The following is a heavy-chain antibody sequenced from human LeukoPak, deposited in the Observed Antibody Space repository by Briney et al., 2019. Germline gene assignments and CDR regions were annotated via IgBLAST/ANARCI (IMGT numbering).Heavy chain of an antibody. Sequence: GGSLRLSCAASGFSVGSNCMNWVRQAPGKGLEWVSILYSGDSTYYADSVKGRFIDSRDNSKNTLFLQMKALRVEDTAVYYCARVGDHYHWYLDVWGRGTLVTVSS. CDR3: ARVGDHYHWYLDV. D-gene: IGHD3-10*01. CDR1: GFSVGSNC. J-gene: IGHJ2*01. CDR2: LYSGDST. V-gene: IGHV3-53*01.